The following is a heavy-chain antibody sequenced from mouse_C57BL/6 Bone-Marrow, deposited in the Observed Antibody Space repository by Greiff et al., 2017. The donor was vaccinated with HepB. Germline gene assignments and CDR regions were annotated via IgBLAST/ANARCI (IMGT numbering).Heavy chain of an antibody. CDR1: GFSFNTYA. J-gene: IGHJ4*01. V-gene: IGHV10-1*01. Sequence: EVMLVESGGGLVQPKGSLKLSCAASGFSFNTYAMNWVRQAPGKGLEWVARIRSKSNNYATYYADSVKARFTISRDDSESMLYLQMNNLKTEDTAMYYCVRYYYGSSSYAMDYWGQGTSVTVSS. D-gene: IGHD1-1*01. CDR2: IRSKSNNYAT. CDR3: VRYYYGSSSYAMDY.